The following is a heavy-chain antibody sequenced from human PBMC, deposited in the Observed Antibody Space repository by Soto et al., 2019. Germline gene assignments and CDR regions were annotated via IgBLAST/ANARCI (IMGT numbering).Heavy chain of an antibody. CDR3: ERERKFDFWRKGLDV. CDR2: MDPNSGST. Sequence: QAQLVQSGAEVKKPGASVKVSCKASGYTFTSYDINWVRQAPGQGLEWLGWMDPNSGSTGYAQNFQGRVTMTRNISINTAHMELSSLRSEDTAVYYWERERKFDFWRKGLDVWGQGTTITVSS. J-gene: IGHJ6*02. CDR1: GYTFTSYD. D-gene: IGHD3-3*01. V-gene: IGHV1-8*01.